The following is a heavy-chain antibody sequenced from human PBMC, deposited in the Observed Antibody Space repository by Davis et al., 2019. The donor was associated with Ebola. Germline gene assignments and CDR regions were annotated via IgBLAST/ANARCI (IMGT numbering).Heavy chain of an antibody. CDR1: GGSISSGDYY. CDR3: ASPRRTATVNDAFDF. D-gene: IGHD6-13*01. J-gene: IGHJ3*01. V-gene: IGHV4-39*07. CDR2: FSYGDNTH. Sequence: SETLSLTCTVSGGSISSGDYYWGWIRQPPGKGLEWVGSFSYGDNTHYYNPSLRSRVTISIDTSKNQFSLKLSSVTAADTAVYYCASPRRTATVNDAFDFWGQGTMVTVSS.